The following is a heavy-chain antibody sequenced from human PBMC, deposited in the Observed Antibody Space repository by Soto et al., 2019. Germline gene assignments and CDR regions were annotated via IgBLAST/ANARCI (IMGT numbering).Heavy chain of an antibody. CDR2: ISSSSSYI. CDR1: GFTFSSYS. D-gene: IGHD1-1*01. V-gene: IGHV3-21*01. Sequence: GGSLRLSCAASGFTFSSYSMNWVRQAPGKGLEWVSSISSSSSYIYYADSVKGRFTISRDNAKNSLYLQMNSLRAEDTAVYYCASFFQYSVEDDYFDYWGQGTLVTVSS. CDR3: ASFFQYSVEDDYFDY. J-gene: IGHJ4*02.